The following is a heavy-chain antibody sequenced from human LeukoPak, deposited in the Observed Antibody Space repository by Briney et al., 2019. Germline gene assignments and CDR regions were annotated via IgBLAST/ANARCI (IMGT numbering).Heavy chain of an antibody. D-gene: IGHD3-10*01. Sequence: GESLKISCKGSGYSFTSYWIGWVRQMPGKGLEWMGIIYPGDSDTRYSPSFQGQVTISADKSISTAYLQWSSLKASDTAMYYCAKPQRFGEPRGASDIWGQGTMVTVSS. J-gene: IGHJ3*02. CDR2: IYPGDSDT. V-gene: IGHV5-51*01. CDR3: AKPQRFGEPRGASDI. CDR1: GYSFTSYW.